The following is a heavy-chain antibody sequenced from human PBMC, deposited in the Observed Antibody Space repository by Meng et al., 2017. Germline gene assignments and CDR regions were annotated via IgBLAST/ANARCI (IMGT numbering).Heavy chain of an antibody. CDR1: GGTFSSYA. CDR3: ARGGYSYGLWFDP. Sequence: VQRVQSGAELEKPGSSVKVSCKASGGTFSSYAISWVRQAPGQGLEWMGGIIPIFGTANYAQKFQGRVTITADESTSTAYMELSSLRSEDTAVYYCARGGYSYGLWFDPWGQGTLVTVSS. V-gene: IGHV1-69*01. CDR2: IIPIFGTA. J-gene: IGHJ5*02. D-gene: IGHD5-18*01.